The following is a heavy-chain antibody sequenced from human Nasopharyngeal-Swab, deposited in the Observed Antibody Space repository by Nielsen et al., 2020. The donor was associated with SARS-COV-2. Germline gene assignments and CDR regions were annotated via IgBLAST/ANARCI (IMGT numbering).Heavy chain of an antibody. Sequence: GESLKISCKGSGYSFTSYWIGWVRQMPEKGLEWMGIIYPGDSDTRYSPSFQGQVTISADKSISTAYLQWSSLKASDTAMYYCARRPSAYCSGGSCYSPNSDYYYGMDVWGQGTTVTVSS. D-gene: IGHD2-15*01. CDR1: GYSFTSYW. J-gene: IGHJ6*02. V-gene: IGHV5-51*01. CDR3: ARRPSAYCSGGSCYSPNSDYYYGMDV. CDR2: IYPGDSDT.